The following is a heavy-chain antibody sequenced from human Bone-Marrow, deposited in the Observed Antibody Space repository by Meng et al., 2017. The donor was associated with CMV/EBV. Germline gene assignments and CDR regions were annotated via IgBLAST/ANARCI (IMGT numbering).Heavy chain of an antibody. CDR3: ARARDPWPGYCSSTSCYTGIYYYYGMDF. D-gene: IGHD2-2*02. V-gene: IGHV1-46*01. J-gene: IGHJ6*02. CDR1: GYTFTSYY. Sequence: ASVKVSCKASGYTFTSYYMHWVRQAPGQGLEWMGIINPSGGSTSYAQKFQGRDTMTRDTSTSTVYMELSSLRAENTAVYYGARARDPWPGYCSSTSCYTGIYYYYGMDFWGQGTTVTVSS. CDR2: INPSGGST.